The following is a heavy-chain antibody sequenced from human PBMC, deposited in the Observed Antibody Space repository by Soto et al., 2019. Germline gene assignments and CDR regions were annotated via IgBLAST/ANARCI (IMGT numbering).Heavy chain of an antibody. Sequence: APVKVYRKASGYTFTSYDINWLRQDTGQGLEWMGWMNPNSGNTGYAQKFQGRVTMTRNTSISTAYMELSSLRSEDTAVYYCARVYCSGGSCYSPRDAFDIWGQGTMVTVSS. V-gene: IGHV1-8*01. CDR2: MNPNSGNT. CDR3: ARVYCSGGSCYSPRDAFDI. CDR1: GYTFTSYD. J-gene: IGHJ3*02. D-gene: IGHD2-15*01.